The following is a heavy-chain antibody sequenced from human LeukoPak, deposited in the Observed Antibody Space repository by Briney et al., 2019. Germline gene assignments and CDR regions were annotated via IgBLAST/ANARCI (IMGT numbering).Heavy chain of an antibody. J-gene: IGHJ4*02. CDR2: ISSSSSYI. CDR1: GFTFSSYS. V-gene: IGHV3-21*01. CDR3: ARDREVVTAKYYFDY. D-gene: IGHD2-21*02. Sequence: GGPLRLSCAASGFTFSSYSMNWVRQAPGKGLEWVSSISSSSSYIYYADSVKGRFTISRDNAKNSLYLQMNSLRAEDTAVYYCARDREVVTAKYYFDYWGQGTLVTVSS.